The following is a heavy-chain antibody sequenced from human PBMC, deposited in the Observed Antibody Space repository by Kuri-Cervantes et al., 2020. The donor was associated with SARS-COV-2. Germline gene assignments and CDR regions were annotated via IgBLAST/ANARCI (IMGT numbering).Heavy chain of an antibody. J-gene: IGHJ4*02. CDR1: RFSFSSYT. V-gene: IGHV3-30-3*01. CDR3: ARGGWIAATDYFDY. D-gene: IGHD6-13*01. Sequence: GESLKISCAASRFSFSSYTLHWVRQAPGKGLECVAVISYDGSNKYYADSVKGRFTISRDNAKNSLYLQMNSLRAEDTAVYYCARGGWIAATDYFDYWGQGTLVTVSS. CDR2: ISYDGSNK.